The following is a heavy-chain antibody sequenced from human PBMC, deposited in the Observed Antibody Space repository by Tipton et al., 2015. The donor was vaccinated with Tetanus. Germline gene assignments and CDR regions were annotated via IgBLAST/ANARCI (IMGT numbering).Heavy chain of an antibody. V-gene: IGHV4-34*01. CDR2: INHSGST. CDR3: ARGRGYSYGSTPFWVFDY. Sequence: TLSLTCAVYGGSFSGYYWSWIRQPPGKGLEWIGEINHSGSTNYNPSLKSRVTISVDTSKTQFSLKLSSVTAADTAVYYCARGRGYSYGSTPFWVFDYWGQGTLVTVSS. J-gene: IGHJ4*02. CDR1: GGSFSGYY. D-gene: IGHD5-18*01.